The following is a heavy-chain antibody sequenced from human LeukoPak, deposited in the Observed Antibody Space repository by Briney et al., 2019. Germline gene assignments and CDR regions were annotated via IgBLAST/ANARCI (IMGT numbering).Heavy chain of an antibody. CDR2: IGYDGNNK. V-gene: IGHV3-30*02. CDR3: AKDRGTWYYMDV. CDR1: GFTFRGYG. Sequence: GGSLRLSCAAYGFTFRGYGRHWVRQAPGKGLDWVAFIGYDGNNKYYVDSVKGRFTISRDNSRSTLYLQMNSQRGEVTAVYYCAKDRGTWYYMDVWGKGTTVTVSS. J-gene: IGHJ6*03. D-gene: IGHD3-10*01.